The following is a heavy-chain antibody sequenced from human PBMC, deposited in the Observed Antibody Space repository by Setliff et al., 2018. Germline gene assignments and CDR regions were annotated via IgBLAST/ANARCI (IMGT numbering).Heavy chain of an antibody. Sequence: SETLSLTCTVSGYSISSGHYWGWIRQPPGKGLEWIGSISHSGSTYYNPSLRSRVTISLDTSKNQFSPTLTSVTAADTAVYYCAGGRRYDYGWDFDYWGQGTLVTVSS. CDR2: ISHSGST. CDR3: AGGRRYDYGWDFDY. J-gene: IGHJ4*02. D-gene: IGHD4-17*01. CDR1: GYSISSGHY. V-gene: IGHV4-38-2*02.